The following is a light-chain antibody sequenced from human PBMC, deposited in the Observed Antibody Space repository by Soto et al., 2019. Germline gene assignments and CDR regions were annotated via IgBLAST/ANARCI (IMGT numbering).Light chain of an antibody. CDR3: AACDDSLNGHV. V-gene: IGLV1-44*01. J-gene: IGLJ1*01. Sequence: QSVLTQPHSASGTPGQRVTISCSGSSSNIGTSSVHWFQQLPGTAPKLLISTTNQRPSGVPERFSGSMSGTSATLAISVLQSEDEANYYYAACDDSLNGHVFGTGTKVTVL. CDR1: SSNIGTSS. CDR2: TTN.